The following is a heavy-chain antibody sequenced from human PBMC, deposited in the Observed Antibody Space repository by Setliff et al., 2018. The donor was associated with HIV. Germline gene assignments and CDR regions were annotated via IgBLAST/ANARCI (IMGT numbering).Heavy chain of an antibody. Sequence: PLETLSLTCTVSGDSIISATYFWGWIRQPPGKGPEWIGTISYTGSTYYNPSLKSRVTMSVDTSEDQFSLMLSSVTAADTAVYFCARHKVLSFFGELLPPYFDYWGQGTQVTVSS. D-gene: IGHD3-10*01. V-gene: IGHV4-39*01. CDR3: ARHKVLSFFGELLPPYFDY. CDR1: GDSIISATYF. CDR2: ISYTGST. J-gene: IGHJ4*02.